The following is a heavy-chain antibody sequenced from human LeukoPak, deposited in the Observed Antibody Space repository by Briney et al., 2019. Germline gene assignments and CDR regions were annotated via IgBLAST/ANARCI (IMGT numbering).Heavy chain of an antibody. V-gene: IGHV3-23*01. D-gene: IGHD3-10*01. CDR1: GFTFSSYA. J-gene: IGHJ4*02. Sequence: GGSLRLSCAASGFTFSSYAMSWVRQAPGKGLEWVSAISGSGGSTYYADSVKGRFTISGDNSKNTLYLQMNSLRAEDTAVYYCANPYYYGSGSYYPFDYWGQGTLVTVSS. CDR2: ISGSGGST. CDR3: ANPYYYGSGSYYPFDY.